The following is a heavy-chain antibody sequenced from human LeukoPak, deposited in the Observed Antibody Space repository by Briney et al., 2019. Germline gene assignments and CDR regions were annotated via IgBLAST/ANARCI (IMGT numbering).Heavy chain of an antibody. CDR1: GGSFSGYY. CDR3: ARRDYGGNPVGGTFDY. D-gene: IGHD4-23*01. CDR2: INHSGST. J-gene: IGHJ4*02. Sequence: PSETLSLTCAVYGGSFSGYYWSWIRQPPGKGLEWIGEINHSGSTNYNPSLKSRVTISVDTSKNQFSLKLSSVTAADTAVYYCARRDYGGNPVGGTFDYWGQGTLVTVSS. V-gene: IGHV4-34*01.